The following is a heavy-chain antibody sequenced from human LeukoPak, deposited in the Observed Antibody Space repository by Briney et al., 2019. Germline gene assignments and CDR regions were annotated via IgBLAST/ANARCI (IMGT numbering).Heavy chain of an antibody. CDR2: ISHSGSTI. CDR1: GFAFSSYE. Sequence: PGGSLRLSCAASGFAFSSYEMNWVRQAPGKGLEWVSYISHSGSTIYYADSVKGRFTISRDNAKNSLYLQMNSLRAEDTAVYYCARVSTYDRSGYYSVWGQGTLVTVSS. D-gene: IGHD3-22*01. CDR3: ARVSTYDRSGYYSV. V-gene: IGHV3-48*03. J-gene: IGHJ4*02.